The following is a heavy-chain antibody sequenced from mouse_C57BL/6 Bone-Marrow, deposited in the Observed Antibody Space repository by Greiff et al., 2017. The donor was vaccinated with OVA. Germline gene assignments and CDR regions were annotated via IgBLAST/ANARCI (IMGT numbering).Heavy chain of an antibody. Sequence: QVQLQQSGAELVRPGASVTLSCKASGYTFTDYEMHWVKQTPVHGLEWIGAIDPETGGTAYNQKFKGKAILTADKSSSTAYMELRSLTSEDSAVYYCTRFTTVVEGYWGQGTTRTVSS. CDR1: GYTFTDYE. J-gene: IGHJ2*01. D-gene: IGHD1-1*01. CDR3: TRFTTVVEGY. V-gene: IGHV1-15*01. CDR2: IDPETGGT.